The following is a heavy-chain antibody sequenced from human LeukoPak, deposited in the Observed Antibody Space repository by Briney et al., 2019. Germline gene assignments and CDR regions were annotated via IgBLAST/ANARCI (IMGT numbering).Heavy chain of an antibody. D-gene: IGHD6-6*01. Sequence: ASVKVSCKASGYTFTSYYMHWVRQAPGQGRDWMGIINPSGGSTSYAQKFQGRVTMTRVMSTSTVYMELSSLRSEDTAVYYCARANRAARPSWFDPWGQGTLVTVSS. CDR1: GYTFTSYY. CDR3: ARANRAARPSWFDP. CDR2: INPSGGST. J-gene: IGHJ5*02. V-gene: IGHV1-46*01.